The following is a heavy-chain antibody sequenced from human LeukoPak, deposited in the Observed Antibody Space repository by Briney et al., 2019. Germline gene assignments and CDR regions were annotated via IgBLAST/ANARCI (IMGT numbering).Heavy chain of an antibody. V-gene: IGHV4-34*01. J-gene: IGHJ4*02. D-gene: IGHD4-11*01. CDR3: ARGDYSKLDY. CDR1: GGSFSGYD. Sequence: SETLSLTCAVYGGSFSGYDWSWIRQPPGKGLEWIGEINHSGSTNYNPSLKSRVTISVDTSKNQFSLKLSSVTAADTAVYYCARGDYSKLDYWGQGTLVTVSS. CDR2: INHSGST.